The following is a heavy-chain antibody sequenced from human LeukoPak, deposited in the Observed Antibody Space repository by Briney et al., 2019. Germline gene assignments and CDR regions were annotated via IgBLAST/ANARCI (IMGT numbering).Heavy chain of an antibody. CDR2: IRYDGSNK. V-gene: IGHV3-30*02. Sequence: QPGGSLRLSCAASGFTFSSYGMHWVRQAPGKGLEWVAFIRYDGSNKYYADSVKGRFTISRDNSKNTLYLQMSSLRAEDTAVYYCVKVVRPAGDSSAWTGNWFDPWGQGTLVTVSS. D-gene: IGHD6-19*01. CDR3: VKVVRPAGDSSAWTGNWFDP. CDR1: GFTFSSYG. J-gene: IGHJ5*02.